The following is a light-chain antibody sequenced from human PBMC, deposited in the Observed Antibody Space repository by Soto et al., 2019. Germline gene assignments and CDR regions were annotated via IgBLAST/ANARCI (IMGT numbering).Light chain of an antibody. V-gene: IGKV4-1*01. Sequence: DIVMTQSPDSLAVSLGERATINCKSSQSILYDSNNKNYLAWYQKKPGQPPKLLIYWSSTRESGVPDRFSGSGSGTDFTLTISYLQAEDVAVYYCQQYYSTPLTFGGGTKVEIK. CDR1: QSILYDSNNKNY. J-gene: IGKJ4*01. CDR3: QQYYSTPLT. CDR2: WSS.